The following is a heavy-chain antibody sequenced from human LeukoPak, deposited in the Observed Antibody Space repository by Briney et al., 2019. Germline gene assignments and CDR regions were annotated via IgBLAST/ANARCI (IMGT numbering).Heavy chain of an antibody. V-gene: IGHV4-38-2*02. CDR2: IYYSGST. Sequence: SETLSLTCTVSGYSISSGYYWGWIRQPPGKGLEWIGSIYYSGSTYYNPSLKSRVTISVDTSKNQFSLKLSSVTAADTAVYYCAGSSWTDYWGQGTLVTVSS. CDR1: GYSISSGYY. J-gene: IGHJ4*02. D-gene: IGHD6-13*01. CDR3: AGSSWTDY.